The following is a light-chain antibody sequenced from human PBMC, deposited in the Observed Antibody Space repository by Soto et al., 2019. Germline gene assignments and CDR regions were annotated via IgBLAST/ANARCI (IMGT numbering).Light chain of an antibody. CDR1: SSDVGGYNY. CDR3: SSYAASNNVYVV. Sequence: QSALTQPPSASGSPGQSVTISCTGTSSDVGGYNYVSWYQQYPGRAPKLMIYEVTKRPSGVPDRFSGSKSGNTASLPASGLQADDEADYYCSSYAASNNVYVVFGGGTKLTVL. V-gene: IGLV2-8*01. CDR2: EVT. J-gene: IGLJ3*02.